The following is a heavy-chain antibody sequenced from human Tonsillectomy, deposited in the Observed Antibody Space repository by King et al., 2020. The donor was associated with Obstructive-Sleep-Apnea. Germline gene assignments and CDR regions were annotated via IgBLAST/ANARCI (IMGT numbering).Heavy chain of an antibody. CDR1: GGSFSGYY. Sequence: VQLQQWGAGLLKPSETLSLTCAVYGGSFSGYYWSWIRQPPGKGLEWIGEINHSGSTNYNPSLKSRVTIPVDTSKNQFSLKLSSVTAADTAVYYCARVPYYYDSSGAPHAFDIWGQGTMVTVSS. D-gene: IGHD3-22*01. CDR3: ARVPYYYDSSGAPHAFDI. CDR2: INHSGST. V-gene: IGHV4-34*01. J-gene: IGHJ3*02.